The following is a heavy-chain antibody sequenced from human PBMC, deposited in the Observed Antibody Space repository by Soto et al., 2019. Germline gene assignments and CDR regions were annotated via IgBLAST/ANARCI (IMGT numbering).Heavy chain of an antibody. J-gene: IGHJ4*02. CDR2: LSYDGSNK. D-gene: IGHD5-12*01. V-gene: IGHV3-30*03. CDR3: ATGKGGYYDYDVGYHFDY. CDR1: GFTFSSYG. Sequence: QVQLVESGGGVVQPGRSLRLSCAASGFTFSSYGMHWVRQAPGKGLEWVAVLSYDGSNKYYAGSVKGRFTISRDNSKNPLYLQMNSLRAADTAVYYCATGKGGYYDYDVGYHFDYWGQGTLVSVSS.